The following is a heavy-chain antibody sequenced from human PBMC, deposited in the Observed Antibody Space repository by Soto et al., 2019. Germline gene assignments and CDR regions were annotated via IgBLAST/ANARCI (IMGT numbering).Heavy chain of an antibody. CDR2: ISGSGGST. D-gene: IGHD4-17*01. CDR1: GFTFSSYA. J-gene: IGHJ4*02. CDR3: AKTKLRFVTTFIVYFDY. V-gene: IGHV3-23*01. Sequence: PGGSLRLSCAASGFTFSSYAMSWVRQAPGKGLEWVSAISGSGGSTYFADSVKGRFTISRDNSKNTLYLQMNSLRAEDTAVYYCAKTKLRFVTTFIVYFDYWGQGTLVTVSS.